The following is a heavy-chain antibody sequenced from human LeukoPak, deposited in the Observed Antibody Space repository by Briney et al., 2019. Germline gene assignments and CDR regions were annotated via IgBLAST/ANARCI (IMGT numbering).Heavy chain of an antibody. D-gene: IGHD6-19*01. CDR2: IKPDGSEK. J-gene: IGHJ3*02. CDR1: GLIFSKYW. V-gene: IGHV3-7*03. CDR3: ARVAVAGLRGAFDI. Sequence: PGGSLRLSCAASGLIFSKYWMTWVRQAPGKGLEWVASIKPDGSEKYYLDSVKGRFTISRDNAKNSLYLQMNSLRAEDTALYYCARVAVAGLRGAFDIWGQGTMVTVSS.